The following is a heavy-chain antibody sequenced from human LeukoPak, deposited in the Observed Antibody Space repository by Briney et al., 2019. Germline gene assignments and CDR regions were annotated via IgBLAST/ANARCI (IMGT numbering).Heavy chain of an antibody. CDR2: INPNSGGT. CDR3: ARDPPVKGAFDI. CDR1: GYTFTDYY. J-gene: IGHJ3*02. Sequence: ASVKVSCKASGYTFTDYYMHWVRQAPGQGLECMGWINPNSGGTKYAQKFQGRVTMTRDTSTTTAYLELTRLTADDTAVYYCARDPPVKGAFDIWGQGTMVTVSS. D-gene: IGHD4-17*01. V-gene: IGHV1-2*02.